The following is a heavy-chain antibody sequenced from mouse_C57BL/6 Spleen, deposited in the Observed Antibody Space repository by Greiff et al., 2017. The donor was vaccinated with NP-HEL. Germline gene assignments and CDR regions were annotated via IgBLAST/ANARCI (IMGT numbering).Heavy chain of an antibody. CDR2: IRSKSNNYAT. J-gene: IGHJ1*03. CDR1: GFSFNTYA. D-gene: IGHD2-1*01. Sequence: EVKLVESGGGLVQPKGSLKLSCAASGFSFNTYAMNWVRQAPGKGLEWVARIRSKSNNYATYYADSVKDRFTISRDDSESMLYLQMNNLKTEDTAMYDCVRRDYGNHWYLDVWGTGTTVTVSS. CDR3: VRRDYGNHWYLDV. V-gene: IGHV10-1*01.